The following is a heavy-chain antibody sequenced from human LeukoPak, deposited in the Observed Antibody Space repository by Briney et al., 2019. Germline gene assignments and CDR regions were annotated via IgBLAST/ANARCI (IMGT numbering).Heavy chain of an antibody. CDR2: IYYSGST. CDR1: GGSISSSSYY. D-gene: IGHD4-11*01. J-gene: IGHJ4*02. Sequence: SETLSLTCTVSGGSISSSSYYWGWIRQPPGTGLEWIGSIYYSGSTYYNPSLKSRVTISVDTSKNQFSLKLSSVTAADTAVYYCARQTYSNYLFDYWGQGTLVTVSS. V-gene: IGHV4-39*01. CDR3: ARQTYSNYLFDY.